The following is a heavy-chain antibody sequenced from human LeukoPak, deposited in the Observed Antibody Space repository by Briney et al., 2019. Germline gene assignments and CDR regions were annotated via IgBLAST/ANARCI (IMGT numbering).Heavy chain of an antibody. CDR2: IYTSGST. CDR3: ASGSYGYDDY. CDR1: GGSISSGSYY. V-gene: IGHV4-61*02. Sequence: SETLSLICTVSGGSISSGSYYWSWIRQPAGTGLEWIGRIYTSGSTNYNPSLKSRVTISVDTSKNQFSLKLSSVTAADTAAYYCASGSYGYDDYWGQGTLVTVSS. D-gene: IGHD1-26*01. J-gene: IGHJ4*02.